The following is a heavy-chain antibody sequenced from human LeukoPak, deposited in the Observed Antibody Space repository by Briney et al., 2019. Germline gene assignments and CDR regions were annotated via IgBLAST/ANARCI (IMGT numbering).Heavy chain of an antibody. Sequence: GGSLRLSCAASGFTFSSYGMHWVRQAPGKGLEWVANIKEDGSEKSYVASVKGRFTISRDNAKNSLYLQMNNLRAEDTAVYYCARGPVVVIAPADYWGQGTLVTVSS. V-gene: IGHV3-7*01. CDR3: ARGPVVVIAPADY. CDR1: GFTFSSYG. J-gene: IGHJ4*02. CDR2: IKEDGSEK. D-gene: IGHD2-21*01.